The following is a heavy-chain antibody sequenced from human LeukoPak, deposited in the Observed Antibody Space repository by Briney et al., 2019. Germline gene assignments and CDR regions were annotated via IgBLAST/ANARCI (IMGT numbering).Heavy chain of an antibody. CDR1: GDSISSYY. CDR3: ASGGGTLDY. D-gene: IGHD3-16*01. J-gene: IGHJ4*02. V-gene: IGHV4-59*12. CDR2: IYDRGKT. Sequence: ETLSLTCTVSGDSISSYYWSWIRQPPGKGLEWIGYIYDRGKTNYNASLTSRVTISVNTSKNQFSLKLTSVTPADTAVYYCASGGGTLDYWGQGTLVTVSS.